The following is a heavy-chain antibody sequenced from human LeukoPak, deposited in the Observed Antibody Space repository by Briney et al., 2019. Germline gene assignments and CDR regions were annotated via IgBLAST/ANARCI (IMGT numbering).Heavy chain of an antibody. CDR2: IYNSGST. CDR3: AKNQSGGHFAS. J-gene: IGHJ4*02. D-gene: IGHD2-15*01. Sequence: SETLSLTCTVSGFSVTNTYYWAWIRQPPGKRLEWIGSIYNSGSTYYNPSLKSRVTMSVDTSKNQFSLNLNSVTAADTAVYFCAKNQSGGHFASWGQGTLVTVSS. V-gene: IGHV4-38-2*02. CDR1: GFSVTNTYY.